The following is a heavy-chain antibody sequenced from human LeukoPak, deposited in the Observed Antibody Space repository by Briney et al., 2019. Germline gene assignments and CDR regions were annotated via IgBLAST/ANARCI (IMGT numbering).Heavy chain of an antibody. V-gene: IGHV4-34*01. D-gene: IGHD6-19*01. CDR3: ARGKNSGWYDY. CDR2: INHSGST. Sequence: SETLSLTCAVYGGSFSGYYWSWIRQPPGKGLEWIGEINHSGSTNYNPSLKSRVTISVDTSKNQFSLKLSSVTAADTAVYYCARGKNSGWYDYWGQGTLVTVSP. J-gene: IGHJ4*02. CDR1: GGSFSGYY.